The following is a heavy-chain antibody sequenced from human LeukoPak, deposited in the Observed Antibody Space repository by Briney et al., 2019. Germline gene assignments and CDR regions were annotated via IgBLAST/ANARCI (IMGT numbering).Heavy chain of an antibody. Sequence: PGGSLRLXCAAPGFTFSSYAMSWVRQAPGKGLEWVSDISASGGSTYYADSVKGRFTISRDNSKNTLYLQMNSLRAEDTAVYYCAKKETTVTTFFENWGQGTLVTVSS. CDR1: GFTFSSYA. D-gene: IGHD4-17*01. CDR3: AKKETTVTTFFEN. CDR2: ISASGGST. J-gene: IGHJ4*02. V-gene: IGHV3-23*01.